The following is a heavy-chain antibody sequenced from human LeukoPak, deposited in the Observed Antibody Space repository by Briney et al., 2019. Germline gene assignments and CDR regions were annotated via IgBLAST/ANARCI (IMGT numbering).Heavy chain of an antibody. CDR2: IYYSGST. Sequence: PSETLSLTCTVSGGSVSSGSYYWSWIRQPPGTGLEWIGYIYYSGSTNYNPSLKSRVTISVDRSKNQFSLKLSSVTAADTAVYYCARAPTYYYGSGSYQPNWFDPWGQGTLVTVSS. V-gene: IGHV4-61*01. D-gene: IGHD3-10*01. CDR1: GGSVSSGSYY. J-gene: IGHJ5*02. CDR3: ARAPTYYYGSGSYQPNWFDP.